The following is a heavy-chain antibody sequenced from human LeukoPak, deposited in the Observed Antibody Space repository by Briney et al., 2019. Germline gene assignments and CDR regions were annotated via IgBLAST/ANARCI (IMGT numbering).Heavy chain of an antibody. CDR3: ARVPDAVHPFDN. CDR1: GVTFSSYT. J-gene: IGHJ4*02. D-gene: IGHD2-2*01. V-gene: IGHV3-30-3*01. Sequence: PGGSLRLSCAASGVTFSSYTMHWVRQAPGKGLEWLAVISYDGSNKYYADSVKGRFTISRDNSKNTLYLQMNSLRVEDTAVYYCARVPDAVHPFDNWGQGTLVTVSS. CDR2: ISYDGSNK.